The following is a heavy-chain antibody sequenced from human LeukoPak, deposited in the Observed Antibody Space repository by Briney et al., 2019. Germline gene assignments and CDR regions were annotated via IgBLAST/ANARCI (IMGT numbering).Heavy chain of an antibody. CDR2: ISYDGSNK. V-gene: IGHV3-30*19. D-gene: IGHD6-19*01. J-gene: IGHJ4*02. CDR1: GFTFSSYG. Sequence: GGSLRLSCAASGFTFSSYGMHWVRQAPGKGLEWVAVISYDGSNKYYADSVKGRFTISRDNSKNTLYLQMNSLRAEDTAVYYCARDARGIAVALDYWGQGTLVTVSS. CDR3: ARDARGIAVALDY.